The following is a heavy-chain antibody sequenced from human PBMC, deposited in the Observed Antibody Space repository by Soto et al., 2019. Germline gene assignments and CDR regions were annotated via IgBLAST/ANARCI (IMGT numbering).Heavy chain of an antibody. V-gene: IGHV3-23*01. Sequence: GGSLRLSCAASGFTFSSYAVNWVRQAPGKGLEWVSAISGSGGSTYYADSVKGRFTISRDNSKNTLYLQMNSLSAEDTAVYYCAKDAEQWLANLGNFDYWGQGTLVTVSS. CDR2: ISGSGGST. CDR3: AKDAEQWLANLGNFDY. J-gene: IGHJ4*02. CDR1: GFTFSSYA. D-gene: IGHD6-19*01.